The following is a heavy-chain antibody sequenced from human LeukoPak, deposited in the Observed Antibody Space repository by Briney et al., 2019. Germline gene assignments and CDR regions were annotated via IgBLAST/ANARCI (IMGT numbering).Heavy chain of an antibody. D-gene: IGHD6-13*01. CDR3: ARVVAAATTDY. CDR2: IYTSGST. CDR1: GGSISSGSYY. V-gene: IGHV4-61*02. Sequence: PSQTLSLTCTVSGGSISSGSYYWSWIRQPAGKGLEWIGRIYTSGSTNYNPSLKSRVTISVDTSKNQFSLKLSSVTAADTAVYYCARVVAAATTDYWGQGTLVTVSS. J-gene: IGHJ4*02.